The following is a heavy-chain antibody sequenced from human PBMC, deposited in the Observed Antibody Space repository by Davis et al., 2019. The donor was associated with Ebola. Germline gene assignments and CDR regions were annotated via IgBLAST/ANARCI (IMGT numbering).Heavy chain of an antibody. V-gene: IGHV3-7*01. Sequence: GESLKISCAASGFSFSDYYMTWIRQAPGKGLEWMANIKQDGSEKYYVDSVKGRFTISRDNAKNSLYLQMNSLRAEDTAVYYCARDPGSSWYFMDVWGKGTTVAVSS. D-gene: IGHD6-13*01. J-gene: IGHJ6*04. CDR2: IKQDGSEK. CDR1: GFSFSDYY. CDR3: ARDPGSSWYFMDV.